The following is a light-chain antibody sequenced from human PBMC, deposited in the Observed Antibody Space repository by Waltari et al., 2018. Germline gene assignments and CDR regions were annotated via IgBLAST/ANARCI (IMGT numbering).Light chain of an antibody. CDR2: KGN. J-gene: IGLJ3*02. CDR3: FFYMGSGIWV. CDR1: FGSFSTPSY. Sequence: HTVLTQEPSLSVSPAATVTLARPLCFGSFSTPSYPTWYQQTPGQPPRTLVYKGNRRSSGVPDRFSGYILGNKAALTITGAQADDESHYFCFFYMGSGIWVSGGGTKLTVL. V-gene: IGLV8-61*01.